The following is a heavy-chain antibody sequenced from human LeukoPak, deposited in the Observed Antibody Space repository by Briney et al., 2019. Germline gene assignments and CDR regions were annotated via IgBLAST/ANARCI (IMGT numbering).Heavy chain of an antibody. CDR2: IHHSGNT. V-gene: IGHV4-34*01. CDR3: ARGARVGYSSGWSIDY. Sequence: SETLSLTCAVYGGSFSDYYWSWIRQPPGKGLEWIGEIHHSGNTNYNPSLKSRVTISVDTSKNQFSLRLNSVTAADTAVYYWARGARVGYSSGWSIDYWGQGTLVTVSS. CDR1: GGSFSDYY. J-gene: IGHJ4*02. D-gene: IGHD6-19*01.